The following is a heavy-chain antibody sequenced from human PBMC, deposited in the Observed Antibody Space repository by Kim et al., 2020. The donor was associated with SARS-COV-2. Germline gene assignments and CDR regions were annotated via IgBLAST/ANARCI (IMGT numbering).Heavy chain of an antibody. V-gene: IGHV4-59*01. Sequence: SRVTISVDTSKNQFSLKLSSVTAAGTAVYYCARVIRGSFPGHYYYGMDVWGQGTTVTVSS. CDR3: ARVIRGSFPGHYYYGMDV. J-gene: IGHJ6*02. D-gene: IGHD1-26*01.